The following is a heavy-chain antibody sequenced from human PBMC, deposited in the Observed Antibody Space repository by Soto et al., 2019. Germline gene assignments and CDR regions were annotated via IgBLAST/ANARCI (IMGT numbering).Heavy chain of an antibody. Sequence: VQLVESGGGVVQPGRSLRLSCAASGFTFSAYAMHWVRQAPGKGLEWVAVVSHDGRNTHYADSVKGRFTISRDSSKNTVSLEMTSLIADDTTVYYCAKGERQWLVTSNFRSRGQGALGTVSS. CDR2: VSHDGRNT. V-gene: IGHV3-30*04. CDR1: GFTFSAYA. J-gene: IGHJ4*02. CDR3: AKGERQWLVTSNFRS. D-gene: IGHD6-19*01.